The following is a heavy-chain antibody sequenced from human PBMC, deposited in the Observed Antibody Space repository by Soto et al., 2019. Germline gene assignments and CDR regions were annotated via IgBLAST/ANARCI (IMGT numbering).Heavy chain of an antibody. CDR2: IWYDGSNK. Sequence: GGSLRLSCAASGFTFSSYGMHWVRQAPGKGLEWVAVIWYDGSNKYYADSVKGRFTISRDNSKNTLYLQMNSLRAEDTAVYYCARDIILYSTVDAFDIWGQGTMVTVSS. J-gene: IGHJ3*02. V-gene: IGHV3-33*01. CDR3: ARDIILYSTVDAFDI. D-gene: IGHD2-15*01. CDR1: GFTFSSYG.